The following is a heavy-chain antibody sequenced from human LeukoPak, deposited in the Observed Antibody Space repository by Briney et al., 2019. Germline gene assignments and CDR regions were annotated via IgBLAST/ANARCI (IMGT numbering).Heavy chain of an antibody. CDR2: FNPVGRP. J-gene: IGHJ4*01. Sequence: ASVKVSCKASGYSFTAYYMHWVRQAPGQGLQWMAMFNPVGRPRYAQKFQGRVTMTRDRSTDTVTMELSSLTSDDTAVYYCARTLYDVLSGFDFWGQGTLVTVSA. D-gene: IGHD3-3*01. CDR3: ARTLYDVLSGFDF. V-gene: IGHV1-46*01. CDR1: GYSFTAYY.